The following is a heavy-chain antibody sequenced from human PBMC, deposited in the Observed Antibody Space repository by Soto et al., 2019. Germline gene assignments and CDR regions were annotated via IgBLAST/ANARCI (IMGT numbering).Heavy chain of an antibody. J-gene: IGHJ5*02. V-gene: IGHV3-23*01. CDR3: AKDRIAGYCSGGSCYGWFAP. CDR1: GFTFSSYA. Sequence: GGSLRLSCAPSGFTFSSYAMSWVRQAPGKGLEWVSAISGSGGSTYYADSVKGRFTISRDNSKNTLYLQMNSLRAEDTAVYYCAKDRIAGYCSGGSCYGWFAPWGQGTLVTVSS. CDR2: ISGSGGST. D-gene: IGHD2-15*01.